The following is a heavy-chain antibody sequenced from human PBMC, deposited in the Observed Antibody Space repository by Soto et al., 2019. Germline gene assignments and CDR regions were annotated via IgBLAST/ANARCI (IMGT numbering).Heavy chain of an antibody. CDR1: GYTFTSYG. Sequence: QVQLVQSGAEVKKPGASVKVSCKASGYTFTSYGISWVRQAPGQGLEWMGWISAYNGNTNYAQKLQGRVTMTTDTSTSTAYMELRSLRSDDTAVNYCARDVYDYIWGSYRSKAFDYWGQGTLVTVSS. CDR2: ISAYNGNT. V-gene: IGHV1-18*01. D-gene: IGHD3-16*02. CDR3: ARDVYDYIWGSYRSKAFDY. J-gene: IGHJ4*02.